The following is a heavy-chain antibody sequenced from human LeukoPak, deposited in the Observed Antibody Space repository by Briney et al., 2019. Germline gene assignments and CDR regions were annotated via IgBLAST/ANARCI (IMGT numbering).Heavy chain of an antibody. Sequence: GGSLRLSCAASGFTFDDHGMSWVRQAPGKGLEWVSHINWNGASIGYADSVKGRFTISRDNAKTSLYLQMNSLRAEDTALYYCARHIAAAGTNWFDPWGQGTLVTVSS. CDR2: INWNGASI. CDR3: ARHIAAAGTNWFDP. D-gene: IGHD6-13*01. J-gene: IGHJ5*02. V-gene: IGHV3-20*04. CDR1: GFTFDDHG.